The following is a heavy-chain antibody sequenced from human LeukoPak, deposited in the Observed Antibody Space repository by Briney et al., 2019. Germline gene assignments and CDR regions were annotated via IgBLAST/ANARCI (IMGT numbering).Heavy chain of an antibody. J-gene: IGHJ4*02. V-gene: IGHV3-23*01. Sequence: GGSLRLSCAASGFTFSSYAMTWVRQAPGKGLEWVSSISGGGDYTFYADSVKGRFTISRDNSKNTLFLQMDSLRADDTAVYYCVKTYCSITRCSPGFDSWGQGTLVTVSS. D-gene: IGHD3-10*01. CDR2: ISGGGDYT. CDR3: VKTYCSITRCSPGFDS. CDR1: GFTFSSYA.